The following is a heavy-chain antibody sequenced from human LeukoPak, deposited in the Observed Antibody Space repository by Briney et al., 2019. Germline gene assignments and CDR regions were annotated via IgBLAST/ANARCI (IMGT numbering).Heavy chain of an antibody. J-gene: IGHJ6*02. CDR1: GFTVNSNY. Sequence: GGSLRLSCAASGFTVNSNYMSWVRQAPGKGLGWVSLIYTGGSTYYADSVRGRFTISRDNSKNTLYLQMNSLSPEHTAIYYCARRCGKAPADVFGGYPMDVWGQGTTVTVSS. CDR3: ARRCGKAPADVFGGYPMDV. D-gene: IGHD6-13*01. V-gene: IGHV3-66*02. CDR2: IYTGGST.